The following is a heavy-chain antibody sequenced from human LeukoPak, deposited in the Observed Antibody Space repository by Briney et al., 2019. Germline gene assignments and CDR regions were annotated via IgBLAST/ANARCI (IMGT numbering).Heavy chain of an antibody. D-gene: IGHD6-19*01. J-gene: IGHJ4*02. V-gene: IGHV3-48*03. CDR2: ISSSGSTI. Sequence: GGSLRLSCAASGFTFSSYEMNWVRQAPGKGLEWVSYISSSGSTIYYADSVKGRFTISRDNAKNSLCLQMNSLRAEDTAVYYCARAEQWTLYYFDYWGQGTLVTVSS. CDR3: ARAEQWTLYYFDY. CDR1: GFTFSSYE.